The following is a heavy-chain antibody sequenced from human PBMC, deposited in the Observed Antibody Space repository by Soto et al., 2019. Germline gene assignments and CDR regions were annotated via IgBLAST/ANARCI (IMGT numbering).Heavy chain of an antibody. J-gene: IGHJ2*01. CDR2: ISSNGGST. CDR1: GFTFSSYA. V-gene: IGHV3-64*01. D-gene: IGHD4-17*01. CDR3: ARDRGNSDITVTIHWYFDL. Sequence: EVQLVESGGGLVQPGGSLRLSCAASGFTFSSYAMHWVRQAPGKGLEYVSAISSNGGSTYYANSVKGRFTISRDNSKNALYLQMGSLRAEDMAVYYCARDRGNSDITVTIHWYFDLWGRGTLVTVSS.